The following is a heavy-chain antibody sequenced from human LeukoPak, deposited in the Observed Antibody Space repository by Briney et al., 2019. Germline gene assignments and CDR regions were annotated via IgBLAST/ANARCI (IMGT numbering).Heavy chain of an antibody. V-gene: IGHV4-39*01. CDR1: GGSISSSSYY. D-gene: IGHD3-22*01. CDR3: ARPPNLSYYYDSSGYYATRDDAFDI. J-gene: IGHJ3*02. Sequence: PSETLSLTCTVSGGSISSSSYYWGWIRQPPGKGLEWIGSIYYSGSTYYNPSLKSRVTISVDTSKNQFSLKLSSVTAADTAVYYCARPPNLSYYYDSSGYYATRDDAFDIWGQGTMVTVSS. CDR2: IYYSGST.